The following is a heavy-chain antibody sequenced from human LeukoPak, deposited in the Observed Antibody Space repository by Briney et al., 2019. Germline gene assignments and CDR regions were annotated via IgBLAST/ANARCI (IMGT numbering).Heavy chain of an antibody. CDR3: ARLYGSGSSLYFDY. J-gene: IGHJ4*02. CDR2: INHSGST. Sequence: PSETLSLTCAVYGGSFSGYYWSWIRQPPGEGLEWIGEINHSGSTNYNPSLKSRVTISVDTSKNQFSLKLSSVTAADTAVFYCARLYGSGSSLYFDYWGQGTLVTVSS. D-gene: IGHD3-10*01. CDR1: GGSFSGYY. V-gene: IGHV4-34*01.